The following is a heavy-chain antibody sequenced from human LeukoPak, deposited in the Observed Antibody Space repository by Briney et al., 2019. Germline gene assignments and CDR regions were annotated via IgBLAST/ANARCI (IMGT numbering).Heavy chain of an antibody. CDR1: GFTFSSYW. Sequence: GGSLRLSCAASGFTFSSYWMHWVRHAPGKGLVWVSRINSDGSSTSYADSVKGRFTISRDNAKNSLYLQMNSLRAEDTALYYCAREGETIAVAGTTPQYYFDYWGQGTLVTVSS. CDR2: INSDGSST. V-gene: IGHV3-74*01. D-gene: IGHD6-19*01. J-gene: IGHJ4*02. CDR3: AREGETIAVAGTTPQYYFDY.